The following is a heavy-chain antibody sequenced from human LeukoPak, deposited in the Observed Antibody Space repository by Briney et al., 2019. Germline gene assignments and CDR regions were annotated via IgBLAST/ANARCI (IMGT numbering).Heavy chain of an antibody. V-gene: IGHV3-23*01. J-gene: IGHJ4*02. CDR3: AKRGVVIRVILVGFHKEAYYFDS. D-gene: IGHD3-22*01. Sequence: TGGSLRLSCAVSGITLSNCGMSWVRQAPGKGLEWVAGISGSGGGTKYADSVKGRFTISRDNPKNTLYLQMNSLRAEDTAVYFCAKRGVVIRVILVGFHKEAYYFDSWGQGALVTVSS. CDR1: GITLSNCG. CDR2: ISGSGGGT.